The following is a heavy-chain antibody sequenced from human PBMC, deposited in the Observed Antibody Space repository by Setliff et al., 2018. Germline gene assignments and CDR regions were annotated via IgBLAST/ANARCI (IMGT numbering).Heavy chain of an antibody. CDR3: AGTPALGTSWLSPFDY. V-gene: IGHV4-39*02. CDR1: GGSISGSHYS. D-gene: IGHD5-12*01. CDR2: TYYNGTA. Sequence: SETLSLTCSVSGGSISGSHYSWVWMRQPPGKRLEWIGSTYYNGTAYYNPSLQSRVAISVDTSKNYFSLDVNSVTAADTAMYYCAGTPALGTSWLSPFDYWGQGTLVTVSS. J-gene: IGHJ4*02.